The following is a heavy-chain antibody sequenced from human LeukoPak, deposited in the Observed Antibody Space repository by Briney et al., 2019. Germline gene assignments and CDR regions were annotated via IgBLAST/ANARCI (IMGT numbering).Heavy chain of an antibody. CDR1: GFTFSSYW. J-gene: IGHJ4*02. Sequence: GGSLRLSCAASGFTFSSYWMSWVRQAPGKGLDWVANIKQDGSGTYYVDSVKGRFTISRDNAKNSLYLQMNSLRAEDTALYYCARLRGGTAYWGQGTLVTVSS. D-gene: IGHD1-1*01. V-gene: IGHV3-7*01. CDR2: IKQDGSGT. CDR3: ARLRGGTAY.